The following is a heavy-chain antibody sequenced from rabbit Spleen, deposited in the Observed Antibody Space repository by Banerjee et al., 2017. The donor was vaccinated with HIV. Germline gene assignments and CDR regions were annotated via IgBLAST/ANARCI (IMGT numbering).Heavy chain of an antibody. D-gene: IGHD1-1*01. Sequence: QSLEESGGDLVKPGGTLTLTCTVSGFSFSSSYWICWVRQAPGKGLEWIACIYTGSSDSTWYASWVNGRFTVSKASSTTVSLQMTSLTAADTATYFCARDLSGGVVLYALDLGGQGTLVTVS. J-gene: IGHJ3*01. CDR3: ARDLSGGVVLYALDL. CDR2: IYTGSSDST. V-gene: IGHV1S40*01. CDR1: GFSFSSSYW.